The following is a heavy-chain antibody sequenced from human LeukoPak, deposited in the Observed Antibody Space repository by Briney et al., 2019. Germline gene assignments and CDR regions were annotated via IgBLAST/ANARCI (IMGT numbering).Heavy chain of an antibody. CDR2: IWYDGSNK. V-gene: IGHV3-33*01. Sequence: GGSLRLSCAASGFTFSSYGMHRVRQAPGKGLEWVAVIWYDGSNKYYADSVKGRFTISRDNSKNTLYLQMNSLRAEDTAVYYCARVGAPIDYGDYVLDYWGQGTLVTVSP. D-gene: IGHD4-17*01. J-gene: IGHJ4*02. CDR3: ARVGAPIDYGDYVLDY. CDR1: GFTFSSYG.